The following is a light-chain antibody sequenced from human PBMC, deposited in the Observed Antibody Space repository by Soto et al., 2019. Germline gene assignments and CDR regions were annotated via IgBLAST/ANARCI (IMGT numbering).Light chain of an antibody. CDR2: GAS. CDR1: QSVSSSY. CDR3: QQHGSSPLVT. V-gene: IGKV3-20*01. Sequence: EIVLTQSPGTLSLSPGERATLSCRASQSVSSSYLAWYQQKPGQAPRRLIYGASSRATGIPDRFSGSGSGTDFTLTISRLEPEGLAVYYCQQHGSSPLVTFGQGTRLEIK. J-gene: IGKJ5*01.